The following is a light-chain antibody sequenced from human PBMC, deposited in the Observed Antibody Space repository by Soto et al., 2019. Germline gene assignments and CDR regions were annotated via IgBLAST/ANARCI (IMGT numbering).Light chain of an antibody. CDR1: SSDVGAYNY. V-gene: IGLV2-14*01. Sequence: QSALTQPASVSGSPGQSITISCTGTSSDVGAYNYVSWYQQHPGKAPKLMIYDVRNRPSGVSNRFSGSKSGNTASLTISGLQAEDDADYYCSSYTSSSTLVFGGGTKLTGL. J-gene: IGLJ2*01. CDR3: SSYTSSSTLV. CDR2: DVR.